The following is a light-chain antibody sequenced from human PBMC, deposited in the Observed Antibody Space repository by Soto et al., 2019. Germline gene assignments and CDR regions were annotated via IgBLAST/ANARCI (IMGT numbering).Light chain of an antibody. CDR2: RNN. J-gene: IGLJ2*01. V-gene: IGLV1-47*01. CDR3: AAWDDSRRGV. CDR1: SSNIGSNY. Sequence: QSVLTQPPSASGTPGQRVTISCSGSSSNIGSNYVYWYQQLPGTAPKLLIYRNNQRPSGVPDRFSGSKSGTSASLAISGLGSEVGGVYYCAAWDDSRRGVFGGGTKLTVL.